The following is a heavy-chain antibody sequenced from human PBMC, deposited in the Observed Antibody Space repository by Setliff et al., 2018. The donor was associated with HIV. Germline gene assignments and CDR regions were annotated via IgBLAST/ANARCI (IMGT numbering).Heavy chain of an antibody. CDR3: ARSLTGGAATRAFDI. J-gene: IGHJ3*02. CDR1: GYTFTRYD. Sequence: ASVKVSCKASGYTFTRYDSNWVRQGTGQGLEWMGWMNPNSGNTGYAQKFQGRVTMTRNTSISTAYMELSSLRSEDTAVYYCARSLTGGAATRAFDIRGQGTMVTVS. D-gene: IGHD2-15*01. V-gene: IGHV1-8*01. CDR2: MNPNSGNT.